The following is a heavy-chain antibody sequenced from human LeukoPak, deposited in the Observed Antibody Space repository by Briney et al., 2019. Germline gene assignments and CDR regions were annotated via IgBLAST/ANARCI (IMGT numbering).Heavy chain of an antibody. J-gene: IGHJ6*02. CDR2: IKQDGSGK. Sequence: GGSLRLSCAASGSTFSTYWMSWVRQAPGKGLEWVANIKQDGSGKYYVDSVKGRFTISRDNAKNSLYLQMNSLRAEDTAVYYCARNRHYYYYDMDVWGQGTTVTVSS. V-gene: IGHV3-7*05. CDR1: GSTFSTYW. CDR3: ARNRHYYYYDMDV. D-gene: IGHD1-14*01.